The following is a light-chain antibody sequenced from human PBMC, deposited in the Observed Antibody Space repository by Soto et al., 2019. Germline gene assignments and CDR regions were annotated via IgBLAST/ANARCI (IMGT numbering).Light chain of an antibody. J-gene: IGLJ2*01. V-gene: IGLV2-8*01. CDR1: SSDVGGYKY. Sequence: QSALTQPPSASGSPGQSVTISCTGTSSDVGGYKYVFWYQQHPGKAPKLMIYEVSQRPSGVPDRFSGSKSGNTASLTVSGLQADAEADYYCSSYAGSNHVIFGGGTKLTVL. CDR3: SSYAGSNHVI. CDR2: EVS.